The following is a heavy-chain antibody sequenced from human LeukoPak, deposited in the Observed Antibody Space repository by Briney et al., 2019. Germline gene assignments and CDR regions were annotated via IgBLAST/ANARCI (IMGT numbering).Heavy chain of an antibody. CDR1: GGSFSGYY. D-gene: IGHD3-10*01. V-gene: IGHV4-59*01. J-gene: IGHJ5*02. Sequence: SETLSLTCAVYGGSFSGYYWSWIRQPPGKGLEWIGYIYYSGSTNYNPSLKSRVTISVDTSKNQFSLKLSSVTAADTAVYYCARHGSGSYLLVHNLNWFDPWGQGTLVTVSS. CDR2: IYYSGST. CDR3: ARHGSGSYLLVHNLNWFDP.